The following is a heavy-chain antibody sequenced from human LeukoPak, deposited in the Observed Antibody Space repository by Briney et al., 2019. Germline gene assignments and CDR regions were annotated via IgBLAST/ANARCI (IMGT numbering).Heavy chain of an antibody. CDR3: ANPGVVPAAICEPRDDAFDI. V-gene: IGHV3-23*01. CDR2: ISGSGGST. D-gene: IGHD2-2*02. CDR1: GFTFSSYA. Sequence: GGSLRLSCAASGFTFSSYAMSWVRQAPGKGLEWVSAISGSGGSTYYADSVKGRFTISRGNSKNTLYLQMNSLRAEDTAVYYCANPGVVPAAICEPRDDAFDIWGQGTMVTVSS. J-gene: IGHJ3*02.